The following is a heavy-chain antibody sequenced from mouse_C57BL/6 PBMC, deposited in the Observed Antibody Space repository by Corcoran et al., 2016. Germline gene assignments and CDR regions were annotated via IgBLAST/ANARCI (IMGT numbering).Heavy chain of an antibody. CDR1: GYTFTDYY. V-gene: IGHV1-75*01. J-gene: IGHJ1*03. Sequence: QVQLQQSGPELVKPGASVKISCKASGYTFTDYYINWVKQRPGQGLEWIGWIFPGSGSTYYNETFKGKATLTVDKSSSTAYILLNSLTSEDSAVYFCARSHNGYFDVWGTGTTVTVSS. D-gene: IGHD1-3*01. CDR3: ARSHNGYFDV. CDR2: IFPGSGST.